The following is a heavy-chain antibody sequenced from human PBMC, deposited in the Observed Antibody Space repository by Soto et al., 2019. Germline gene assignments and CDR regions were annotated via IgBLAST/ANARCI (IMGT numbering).Heavy chain of an antibody. CDR1: GFTFSSYA. V-gene: IGHV3-23*01. J-gene: IGHJ4*02. CDR3: AKEGPYYYGSGSYLPSDY. CDR2: ISGSGGST. D-gene: IGHD3-10*01. Sequence: EVQLLESGGGLVQPGGSLRLSCAASGFTFSSYAMSWVRQAPGKGLEWVSAISGSGGSTYYADSVKGRFTISRDNSKNTLNLQMNRLRAEDTAVYYCAKEGPYYYGSGSYLPSDYWGQGTLVTVSS.